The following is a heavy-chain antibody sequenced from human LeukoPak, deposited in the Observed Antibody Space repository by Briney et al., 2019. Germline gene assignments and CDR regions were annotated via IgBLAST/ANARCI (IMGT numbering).Heavy chain of an antibody. CDR2: IYYSGST. CDR3: ARSYYDILTGYPNYFDY. V-gene: IGHV4-30-4*01. CDR1: GGSISSGDYY. Sequence: SETLSLTCTVSGGSISSGDYYWSWIRQPPGKGLEWTGYIYYSGSTYYNPSLKSRVTISVDTSKNQFSLKLSSVTAADTAVYYCARSYYDILTGYPNYFDYWGQGTLVTVSS. D-gene: IGHD3-9*01. J-gene: IGHJ4*02.